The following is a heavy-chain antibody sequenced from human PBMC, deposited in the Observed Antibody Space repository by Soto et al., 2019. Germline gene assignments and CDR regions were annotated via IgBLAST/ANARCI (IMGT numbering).Heavy chain of an antibody. D-gene: IGHD6-19*01. CDR3: ARHRRYASGWYAGFDY. V-gene: IGHV4-59*01. Sequence: KTSETLSLTCTVSGDSISSYYWSWIRQPPGEGLGWIGFVYYSGSTNYNPSLKSRVTISVDTSTSQISQKLYSVTAADTAVYYCARHRRYASGWYAGFDYWGQGVLVTVSS. CDR1: GDSISSYY. CDR2: VYYSGST. J-gene: IGHJ4*02.